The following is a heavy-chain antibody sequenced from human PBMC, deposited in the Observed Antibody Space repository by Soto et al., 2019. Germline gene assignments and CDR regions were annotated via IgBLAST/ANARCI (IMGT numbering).Heavy chain of an antibody. CDR3: ARDFDSYDGNGNYDYISENDFDY. Sequence: GGSLRLSCAASGFTFSDYYMSWIRQAPGKGLEWVSYISSSGSTIYYADSVKGRFTISRDNAKNSLYLQMNSLRAEDTAVYYCARDFDSYDGNGNYDYISENDFDYWGQGTLVTVSS. D-gene: IGHD3-16*01. CDR1: GFTFSDYY. V-gene: IGHV3-11*01. J-gene: IGHJ4*02. CDR2: ISSSGSTI.